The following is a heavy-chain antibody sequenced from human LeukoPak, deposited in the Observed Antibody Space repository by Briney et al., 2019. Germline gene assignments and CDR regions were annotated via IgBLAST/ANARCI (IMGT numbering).Heavy chain of an antibody. Sequence: PSETLSLTCTVSGGSISSSSYYWGWIRQPPGKGLEWIGSIYYSGSTYYNPSLKSRVTISVDTSKNQLSLELSSVTAADTAVYYCARGYGSGSYYTKNTRGTKYYFDYWGQGTLVTVSS. CDR2: IYYSGST. D-gene: IGHD3-10*01. CDR1: GGSISSSSYY. CDR3: ARGYGSGSYYTKNTRGTKYYFDY. J-gene: IGHJ4*02. V-gene: IGHV4-39*01.